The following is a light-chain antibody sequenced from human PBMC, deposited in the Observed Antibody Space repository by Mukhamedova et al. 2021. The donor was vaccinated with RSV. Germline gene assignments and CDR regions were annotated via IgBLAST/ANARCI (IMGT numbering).Light chain of an antibody. CDR3: QKYDNAFRT. V-gene: IGKV1-27*01. J-gene: IGKJ1*01. Sequence: WYQRRVHGRVPNLLIYAASTLQSGVPSRLSGSRSGTDFTLTVSSLQPDDVGTYYCQKYDNAFRTFGQGTKVEI. CDR2: AAS.